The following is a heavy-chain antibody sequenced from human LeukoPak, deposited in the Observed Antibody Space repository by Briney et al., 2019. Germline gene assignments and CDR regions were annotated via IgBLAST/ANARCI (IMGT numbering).Heavy chain of an antibody. D-gene: IGHD7-27*01. CDR2: INSDGSIT. Sequence: GGSLRLSCAASGFTFTTYWMHWVRQAPGKGLVWVSHINSDGSITSYADSVKGRFTISRDNAKNSLYLQMNSLRAEDTAVYYCARDYLGPSDYWGQGTLVTVSS. CDR3: ARDYLGPSDY. V-gene: IGHV3-74*01. J-gene: IGHJ4*02. CDR1: GFTFTTYW.